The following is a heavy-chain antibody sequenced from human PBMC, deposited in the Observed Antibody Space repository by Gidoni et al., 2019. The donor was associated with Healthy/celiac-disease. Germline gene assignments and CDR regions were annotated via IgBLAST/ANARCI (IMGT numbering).Heavy chain of an antibody. CDR3: ARVYSGGSGSWFDP. CDR1: GSSISSSSYY. Sequence: QLQLQESGPGLVKPSETLSLTCTVSGSSISSSSYYWGWIRQPPGKGLEWLGSFYYSGSTSSTPSLKSRVTISVDTSKHQFSLQRSSVSAADTAVYSCARVYSGGSGSWFDPWGQGTLVTVSS. D-gene: IGHD3-10*01. V-gene: IGHV4-39*07. J-gene: IGHJ5*02. CDR2: FYYSGST.